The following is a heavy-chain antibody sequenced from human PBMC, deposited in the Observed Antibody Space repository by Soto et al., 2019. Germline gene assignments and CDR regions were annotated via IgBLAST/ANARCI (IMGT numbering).Heavy chain of an antibody. V-gene: IGHV1-18*01. D-gene: IGHD3-3*01. CDR1: GYTFTSYG. J-gene: IGHJ6*02. CDR2: ISAYNGNT. CDR3: ARGPTYYDFWREDPYYYYGMDV. Sequence: ASVKVSCKASGYTFTSYGISWVRQAPGQGLEWMGWISAYNGNTNYAQKFQGRVTMTTDASTSTAYMELRSLRSDDTAVYYCARGPTYYDFWREDPYYYYGMDVWGQGTTVTVSS.